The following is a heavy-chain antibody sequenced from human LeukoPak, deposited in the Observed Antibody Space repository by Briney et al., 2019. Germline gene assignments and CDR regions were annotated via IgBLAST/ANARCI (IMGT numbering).Heavy chain of an antibody. CDR2: INPNSGGT. CDR1: GYTFTGYY. Sequence: GASVKVSCKASGYTFTGYYMHWVRQAPGQGLEWMGWINPNSGGTNYAQKLQGWVTMTRDTSISTAYMELSRLRSDDTAVYYCARAMVRWGQDYGDSEGGFDYWGQGTLVTVSS. D-gene: IGHD4-17*01. J-gene: IGHJ4*02. CDR3: ARAMVRWGQDYGDSEGGFDY. V-gene: IGHV1-2*04.